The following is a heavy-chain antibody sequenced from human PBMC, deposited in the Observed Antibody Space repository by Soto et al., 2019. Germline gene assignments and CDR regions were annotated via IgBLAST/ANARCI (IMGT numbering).Heavy chain of an antibody. V-gene: IGHV4-4*08. J-gene: IGHJ6*02. CDR1: GTPLRSYY. CDR3: GSSAGHPGDFVCHNGMDV. D-gene: IGHD3-16*01. CDR2: LHTSDYT. Sequence: PXETLCWTSSVYGTPLRSYYCHWIRQPPGKGLEWSGYLHTSDYTRYGSSLKGRGTMSVDTSKSQFYLRLNSVTAADTGGYYCGSSAGHPGDFVCHNGMDVWGRGSTVIVSS.